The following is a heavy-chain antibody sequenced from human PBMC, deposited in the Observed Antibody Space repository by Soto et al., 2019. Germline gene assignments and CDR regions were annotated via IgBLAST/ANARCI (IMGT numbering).Heavy chain of an antibody. Sequence: LRLSCAASGFTFSSYSMNWVRQAPWKGLEWVSYISSSSSTIYYADSVKGRFTISRDNAKNSLYLQMNSLRAEDTAVYYCARAKKLELLSYYYGMDVWGQGTTVTVSS. V-gene: IGHV3-48*01. J-gene: IGHJ6*02. CDR1: GFTFSSYS. CDR3: ARAKKLELLSYYYGMDV. D-gene: IGHD1-7*01. CDR2: ISSSSSTI.